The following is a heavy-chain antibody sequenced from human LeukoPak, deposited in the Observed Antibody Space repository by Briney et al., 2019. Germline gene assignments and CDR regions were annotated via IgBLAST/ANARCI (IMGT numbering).Heavy chain of an antibody. D-gene: IGHD2/OR15-2a*01. CDR3: ASNRVHYYYYGMDV. J-gene: IGHJ6*02. Sequence: GGSLRLSCAASGFTFSSYWMHWVRQAPGKGLVWVSRINSDGSSTSYADSVKGRFTISRDNAKNTLYLQMNSLRAEDTAVYYCASNRVHYYYYGMDVWGQGTTVTVSS. CDR1: GFTFSSYW. CDR2: INSDGSST. V-gene: IGHV3-74*01.